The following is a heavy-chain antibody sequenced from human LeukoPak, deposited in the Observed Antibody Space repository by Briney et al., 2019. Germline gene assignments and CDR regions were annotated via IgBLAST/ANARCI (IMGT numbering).Heavy chain of an antibody. CDR2: SRNKAKSYTT. Sequence: PGGSLRLSCALSGFTFSDHFLDWVRQPPGKGRGWVGRSRNKAKSYTTEYAASAKGRFTISRDDSQNSLHLQMNSLESEDTAVYYCVRVGSVSGSDYLDYWGQGTLVTVSS. CDR1: GFTFSDHF. CDR3: VRVGSVSGSDYLDY. D-gene: IGHD6-19*01. J-gene: IGHJ4*02. V-gene: IGHV3-72*01.